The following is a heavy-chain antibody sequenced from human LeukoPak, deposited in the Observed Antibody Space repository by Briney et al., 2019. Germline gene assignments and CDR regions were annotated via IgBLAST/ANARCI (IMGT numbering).Heavy chain of an antibody. J-gene: IGHJ4*02. CDR3: ARADYYGSGSYFSPLGY. CDR2: INWNGGST. V-gene: IGHV3-20*04. D-gene: IGHD3-10*01. Sequence: PGGSLRLSCAASGFTFDDYGMSWVRQAPGKGLEWVSGINWNGGSTGYADSVKGRFTISRDNAKNSLYLQMNSLRAEDTALYYCARADYYGSGSYFSPLGYWGQGTLVTVSS. CDR1: GFTFDDYG.